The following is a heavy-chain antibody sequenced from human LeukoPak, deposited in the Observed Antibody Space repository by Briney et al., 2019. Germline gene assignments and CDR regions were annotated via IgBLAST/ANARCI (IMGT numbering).Heavy chain of an antibody. CDR1: GFTFRNLW. D-gene: IGHD2/OR15-2a*01. Sequence: PGGSLRLSCAVSGFTFRNLWMSWVRQAPGKGLEWVAHTNQDGSNNYYVDSVRGRFTISRDNAKNSLYLQMNSLRAEDTAVYYCAKYLTRAFDYWGQGTLVTVSS. CDR2: TNQDGSNN. J-gene: IGHJ4*02. V-gene: IGHV3-7*01. CDR3: AKYLTRAFDY.